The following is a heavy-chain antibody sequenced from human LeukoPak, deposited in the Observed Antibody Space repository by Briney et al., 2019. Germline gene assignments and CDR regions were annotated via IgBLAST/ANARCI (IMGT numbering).Heavy chain of an antibody. J-gene: IGHJ4*02. CDR3: AREGLGTGPTGY. CDR1: GYTFTSYD. D-gene: IGHD1/OR15-1a*01. Sequence: ASVKVSCKASGYTFTSYDINWVRQATGQGLEWMGWMNPNSGNTGYAQKFQGRVTMTRDTSTSTVYMELSSLRSEDTAVYYCAREGLGTGPTGYWGQGTLVTVSS. V-gene: IGHV1-8*01. CDR2: MNPNSGNT.